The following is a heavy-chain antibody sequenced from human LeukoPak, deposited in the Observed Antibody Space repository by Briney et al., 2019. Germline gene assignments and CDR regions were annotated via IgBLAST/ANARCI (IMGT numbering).Heavy chain of an antibody. CDR1: GFTFSSYA. V-gene: IGHV3-48*02. CDR3: ASSGSYRFDY. D-gene: IGHD1-26*01. J-gene: IGHJ4*02. Sequence: GRSLRLSCAASGFTFSSYAMHWVRQAPGKGLEWVSHITASGTAMFYADSVKGRFTITRDNAKNSLYLQMNSLRDEDTAVYYCASSGSYRFDYWGQGTLVTVSS. CDR2: ITASGTAM.